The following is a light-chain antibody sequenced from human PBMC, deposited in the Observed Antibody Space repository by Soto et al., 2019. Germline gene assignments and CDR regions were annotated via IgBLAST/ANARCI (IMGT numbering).Light chain of an antibody. CDR3: QHYNNWPYA. CDR1: QSISGN. J-gene: IGKJ2*01. CDR2: GAS. Sequence: EIVMTQSPTTLSVSPGERATLSCRASQSISGNLDWYQQKPGQAPRLLIYGASTRATGITDRFSGSGSGTEFTLTISSLQSEDFAVYHCQHYNNWPYAFGQGTKLEIK. V-gene: IGKV3-15*01.